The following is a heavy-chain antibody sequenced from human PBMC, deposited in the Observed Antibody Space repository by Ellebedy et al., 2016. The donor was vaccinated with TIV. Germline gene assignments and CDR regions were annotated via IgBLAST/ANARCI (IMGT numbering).Heavy chain of an antibody. CDR1: GYTFTSYG. CDR3: ARDMVQGVVAKYVWFEY. J-gene: IGHJ4*02. V-gene: IGHV1-18*04. Sequence: ASVKVSCKASGYTFTSYGIIWVRQAPGQGLEWVAWISAYTGETNYAQKFQGRVTVTTDTSTNTAYMELRSLRAADTAVYYCARDMVQGVVAKYVWFEYWGQGTQVTVSS. CDR2: ISAYTGET. D-gene: IGHD3-10*01.